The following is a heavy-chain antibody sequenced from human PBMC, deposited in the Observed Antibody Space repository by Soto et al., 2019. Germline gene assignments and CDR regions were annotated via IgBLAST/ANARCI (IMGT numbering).Heavy chain of an antibody. J-gene: IGHJ4*02. CDR3: ARESEDLTSNFDY. V-gene: IGHV3-21*06. CDR1: GFTFTRYS. CDR2: ISSTTNYI. Sequence: PGGSLGLSCAASGFTFTRYSMNWVRQAPGKGLEWVSSISSTTNYIYYGDSMKGRFTIPRDNAKNSLYLEMNSLRAEDTAVYYCARESEDLTSNFDYWGQGTLVTGSS.